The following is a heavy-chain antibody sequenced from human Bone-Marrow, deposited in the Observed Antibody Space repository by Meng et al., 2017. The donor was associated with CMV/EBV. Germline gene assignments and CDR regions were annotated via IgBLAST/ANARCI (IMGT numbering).Heavy chain of an antibody. CDR2: IYYRGST. CDR1: SGGYY. J-gene: IGHJ4*02. Sequence: SGGYYWSWIGRHPGKGLEWIGYIYYRGSTYYNPSLKSRVTISVDTSKNQFSLKLSSVTAADTAVYYCARGALGVGYYYDSSGILDYWGQGTLVTVSS. CDR3: ARGALGVGYYYDSSGILDY. D-gene: IGHD3-22*01. V-gene: IGHV4-31*02.